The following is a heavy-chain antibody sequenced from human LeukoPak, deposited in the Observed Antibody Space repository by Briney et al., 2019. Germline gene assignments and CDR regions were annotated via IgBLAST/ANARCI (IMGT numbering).Heavy chain of an antibody. J-gene: IGHJ4*02. CDR3: ARGGYDVAPDY. Sequence: SETLSLTCTVSGGSISSYYWSWIRQPPGKGLEWIGYIYYSGGTNYNPSLKSRVTISVDTSKNQFSLKLSSVTAADTAVYYCARGGYDVAPDYWGQGTLVTVSS. D-gene: IGHD5-12*01. CDR2: IYYSGGT. CDR1: GGSISSYY. V-gene: IGHV4-59*01.